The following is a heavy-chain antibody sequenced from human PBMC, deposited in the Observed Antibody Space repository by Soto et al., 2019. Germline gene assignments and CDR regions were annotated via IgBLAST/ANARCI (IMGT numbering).Heavy chain of an antibody. Sequence: SVKVSCKASAGTFRSYAISWVRQAPGQGLEWMGGIIPMFGTANYAQKFQGRVTMTTDTSTSTAYMELRSLRSDDTAVYYCAREGQTEYYFDYWGRGTLVTVSS. V-gene: IGHV1-69*05. CDR2: IIPMFGTA. CDR1: AGTFRSYA. J-gene: IGHJ4*02. CDR3: AREGQTEYYFDY.